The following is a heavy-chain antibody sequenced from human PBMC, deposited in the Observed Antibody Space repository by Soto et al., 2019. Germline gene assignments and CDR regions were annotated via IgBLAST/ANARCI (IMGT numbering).Heavy chain of an antibody. CDR2: ISGSGGST. Sequence: GGSLRLSCAASGFTFSSYAMSWVRQAPGKGLEWVSAISGSGGSTYYADSVKGRFTISRDNSKNTLYLQMNSLRAEDTAVYYCAKVPPQWLVRAPSVPNWFDPWGQGTLVTVSS. V-gene: IGHV3-23*01. CDR1: GFTFSSYA. J-gene: IGHJ5*02. CDR3: AKVPPQWLVRAPSVPNWFDP. D-gene: IGHD6-19*01.